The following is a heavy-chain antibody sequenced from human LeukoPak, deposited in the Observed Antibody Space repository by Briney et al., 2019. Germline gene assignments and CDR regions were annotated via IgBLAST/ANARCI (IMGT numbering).Heavy chain of an antibody. CDR2: ISYDGSNE. Sequence: PGRSLRLSCAASGFTFSSYGMHWVRQAPGKGLEWVAVISYDGSNENYADSVKGRFTISRDKSKNTLYLQMNSLRAEDTAMYYCARGIAMTTLNALDIWGQGTMVTVSS. CDR1: GFTFSSYG. D-gene: IGHD1-1*01. V-gene: IGHV3-30*03. CDR3: ARGIAMTTLNALDI. J-gene: IGHJ3*02.